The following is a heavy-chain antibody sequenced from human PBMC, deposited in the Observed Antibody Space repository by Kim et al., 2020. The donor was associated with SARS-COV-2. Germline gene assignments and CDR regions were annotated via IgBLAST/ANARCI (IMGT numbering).Heavy chain of an antibody. Sequence: GGSLRLSCAASGFTFSSYSMNWVRQAPGKGLEWVSYISSSSSTIYYADSVKGRFTISRDNAKNSLYLQMNSLRDEDTAVYYCARDRVEWELPSAEYFQHWGQGTLVSVSS. CDR1: GFTFSSYS. CDR2: ISSSSSTI. V-gene: IGHV3-48*02. J-gene: IGHJ1*01. D-gene: IGHD1-26*01. CDR3: ARDRVEWELPSAEYFQH.